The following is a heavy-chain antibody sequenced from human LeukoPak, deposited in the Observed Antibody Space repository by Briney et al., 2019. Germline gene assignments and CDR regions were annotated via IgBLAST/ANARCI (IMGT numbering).Heavy chain of an antibody. CDR3: ANSYSPPHY. D-gene: IGHD3-10*01. Sequence: GGSLRLSCAASGFTFGNSWMNWVRQAPGKRLVWVSRVNTDGSDTTYADSVKGRFTISRDNAKNTLYLQMNSLRAEDSAVYYCANSYSPPHYWGQGTLVTVSS. V-gene: IGHV3-74*01. J-gene: IGHJ4*02. CDR2: VNTDGSDT. CDR1: GFTFGNSW.